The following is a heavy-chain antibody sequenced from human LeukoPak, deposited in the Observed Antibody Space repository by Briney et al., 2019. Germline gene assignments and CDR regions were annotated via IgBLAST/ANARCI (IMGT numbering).Heavy chain of an antibody. V-gene: IGHV4-61*02. D-gene: IGHD3-10*01. CDR1: GGSINSDNYY. Sequence: PSQTLSLTCTVSGGSINSDNYYWSWIRQPAGKGLEWIGRIYTSGSTNYNPSLKSRVTISVDTSKNQFSLKLGSVTAADTAVYYCARGILYGSGYYYYYMDVWGKGTTVTVSS. J-gene: IGHJ6*03. CDR3: ARGILYGSGYYYYYMDV. CDR2: IYTSGST.